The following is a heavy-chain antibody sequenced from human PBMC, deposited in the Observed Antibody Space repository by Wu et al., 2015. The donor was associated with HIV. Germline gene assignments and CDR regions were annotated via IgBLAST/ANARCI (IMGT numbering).Heavy chain of an antibody. CDR3: ARDRDCGGDCYLSGMDV. CDR2: INPNSGGT. D-gene: IGHD2-21*02. CDR1: GYTFTGYY. V-gene: IGHV1-2*02. J-gene: IGHJ6*02. Sequence: QVQLVQSGAEVKKPGASVKVSCKASGYTFTGYYMHWVRQAPGQGLEWMGWINPNSGGTNYAQKFQGRVTMTRDTSISTAYMELSRLRSDDTAVYYXARDRDCGGDCYLSGMDVWGQGDHGSPVSS.